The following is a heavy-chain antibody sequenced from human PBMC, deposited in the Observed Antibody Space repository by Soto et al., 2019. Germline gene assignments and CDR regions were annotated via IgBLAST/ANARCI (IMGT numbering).Heavy chain of an antibody. V-gene: IGHV1-69*13. J-gene: IGHJ3*02. CDR1: GVTFSSYA. CDR2: IIPIFGKA. CDR3: ARDVGTWFGPFEI. Sequence: SSVKVSCKASGVTFSSYAISWVRQAPVQGLEWMGWIIPIFGKANYAQKFQGRVTITADESTSTAYMELSSLRSEDTAVHYCARDVGTWFGPFEIWGQGTMVTVSS. D-gene: IGHD3-10*01.